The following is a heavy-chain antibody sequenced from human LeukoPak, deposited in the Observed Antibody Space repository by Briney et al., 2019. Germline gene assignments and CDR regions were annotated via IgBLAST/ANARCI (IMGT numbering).Heavy chain of an antibody. CDR2: ISRRSRHV. CDR3: VRDLLGSGSTTAYLHH. J-gene: IGHJ1*01. D-gene: IGHD1-1*01. V-gene: IGHV3-21*01. Sequence: GGSLRLSCTAPGFTFSDYSMNWVRQAPGKGLEWVSSISRRSRHVYYAGSVKGRFTISIDNAWNSLYLQMNSLRAEDMAVYFCVRDLLGSGSTTAYLHHWGQGTLVTVSS. CDR1: GFTFSDYS.